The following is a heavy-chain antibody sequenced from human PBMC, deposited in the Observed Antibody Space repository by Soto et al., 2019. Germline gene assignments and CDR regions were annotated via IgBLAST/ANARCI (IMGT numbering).Heavy chain of an antibody. D-gene: IGHD1-7*01. J-gene: IGHJ4*02. CDR1: GGSFSGYY. CDR2: INHSGST. CDR3: ARRTHNRNYPYYFDY. V-gene: IGHV4-34*01. Sequence: QVQLQQWGAGLLKPSETLSLTCAVYGGSFSGYYWSWIRQPPGKGLEWIGEINHSGSTNYNPSLKSRVTISVDTSKNQFSLKLSSVTAADTAVYYCARRTHNRNYPYYFDYWGQGTLVTVSS.